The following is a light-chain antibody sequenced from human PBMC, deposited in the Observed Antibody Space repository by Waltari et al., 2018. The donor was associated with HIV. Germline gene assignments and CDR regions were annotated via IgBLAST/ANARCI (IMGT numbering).Light chain of an antibody. J-gene: IGLJ1*01. V-gene: IGLV2-23*02. CDR2: EVT. Sequence: QSALTQPASVSGSPGQSITLSCTGTSSNVGSADLVSWYQQHPGEAPNLIIYEVTKRPSGVSNRFSVSKSGNTASLTISGLQAEDEADYYCCSCPRSGIRYVFGTGTKVTVL. CDR1: SSNVGSADL. CDR3: CSCPRSGIRYV.